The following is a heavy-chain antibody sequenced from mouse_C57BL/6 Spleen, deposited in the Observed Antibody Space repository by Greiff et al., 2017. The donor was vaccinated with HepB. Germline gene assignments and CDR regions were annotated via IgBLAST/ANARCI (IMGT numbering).Heavy chain of an antibody. J-gene: IGHJ2*01. V-gene: IGHV1-66*01. CDR1: GYSFTSYY. CDR3: AGYGDYFDY. Sequence: VKVVESGPELVKPGASVKISCKASGYSFTSYYIHWVKQMPGQGLEWIAWIYPGSGNTKYKEKFKGKATLTADTSSSTAYMQLSSLTSEDSAVYYYAGYGDYFDYWGQGTTLTVSS. CDR2: IYPGSGNT. D-gene: IGHD1-1*01.